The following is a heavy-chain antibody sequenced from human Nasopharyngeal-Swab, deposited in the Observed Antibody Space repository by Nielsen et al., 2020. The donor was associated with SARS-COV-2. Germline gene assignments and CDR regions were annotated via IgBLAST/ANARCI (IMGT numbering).Heavy chain of an antibody. CDR1: GFTFSSYG. D-gene: IGHD6-19*01. CDR2: ISYDGSNK. CDR3: ARAEVAGTWTALGAYYYYGMDV. V-gene: IGHV3-30*03. Sequence: GESLKISCAASGFTFSSYGMHWVRPAPGKGLEWVAVISYDGSNKYYADSVKGRFTISRDNSKNTLYLQMNSLRAEDTAVYYCARAEVAGTWTALGAYYYYGMDVWGQGTTVTVSS. J-gene: IGHJ6*02.